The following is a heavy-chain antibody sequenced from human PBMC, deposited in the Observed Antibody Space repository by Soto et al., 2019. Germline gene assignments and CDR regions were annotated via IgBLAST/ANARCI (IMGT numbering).Heavy chain of an antibody. D-gene: IGHD4-4*01. Sequence: FETLSLTCTVSGGSFSPNYWSWIRQPPGKGLEWLGYIYYSGTIRYNPSLTSRVSIELETSKNQFSLRLSSVTAADTAVYYCARVVTTVTTPFFDYYYGMDVWGQGTTV. V-gene: IGHV4-59*08. CDR2: IYYSGTI. CDR1: GGSFSPNY. CDR3: ARVVTTVTTPFFDYYYGMDV. J-gene: IGHJ6*02.